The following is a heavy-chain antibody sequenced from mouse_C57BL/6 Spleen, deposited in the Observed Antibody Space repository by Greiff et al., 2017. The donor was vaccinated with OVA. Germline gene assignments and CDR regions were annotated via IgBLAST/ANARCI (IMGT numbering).Heavy chain of an antibody. CDR3: ARSGGDYDYFDY. J-gene: IGHJ2*01. CDR1: GYTFTSYW. CDR2: INPSNGGT. Sequence: QVQLKESGTELVKPGASVKLSCKASGYTFTSYWMHWVKQRPGQGLEWIGNINPSNGGTNYNEKFKSKATLTVDKSSSTAYMQLSSLTSEDSAVYYCARSGGDYDYFDYWGQGTTLTVSS. D-gene: IGHD2-4*01. V-gene: IGHV1-53*01.